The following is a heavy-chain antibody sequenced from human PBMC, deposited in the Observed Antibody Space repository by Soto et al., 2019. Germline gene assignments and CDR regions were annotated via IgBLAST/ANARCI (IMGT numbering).Heavy chain of an antibody. CDR1: GGTFSSYA. J-gene: IGHJ6*02. V-gene: IGHV1-69*12. Sequence: QVQLVQSGAEVKKPGSSVKVSCKASGGTFSSYAISWVRQAPGQGLEWMGGIIPIFGTANYAQKFQGRVTITADESTSTAYMELSSLRSEDTAVYYCARETLQLYCISTSCYPTGMDVWGQGTTVTVSS. D-gene: IGHD2-2*01. CDR2: IIPIFGTA. CDR3: ARETLQLYCISTSCYPTGMDV.